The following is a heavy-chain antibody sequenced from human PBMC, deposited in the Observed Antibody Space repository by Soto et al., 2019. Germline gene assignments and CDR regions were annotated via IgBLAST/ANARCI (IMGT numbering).Heavy chain of an antibody. V-gene: IGHV1-18*01. D-gene: IGHD3-10*01. CDR2: ISAYNGNT. CDR1: GYTFTSYG. Sequence: QVQLVQSGAEVKKPGASVKVSCKASGYTFTSYGISWVRQAPGQGLEWMGWISAYNGNTNYAQKLQGRVTMTTDTSTSTAYMELRSLRSDDTAVYYCARDTLGFGELAPTWFDYWGQGTLVTVSS. J-gene: IGHJ4*02. CDR3: ARDTLGFGELAPTWFDY.